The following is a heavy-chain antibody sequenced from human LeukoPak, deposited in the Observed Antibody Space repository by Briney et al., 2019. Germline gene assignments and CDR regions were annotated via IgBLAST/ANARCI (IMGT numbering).Heavy chain of an antibody. D-gene: IGHD3-22*01. Sequence: GGSLRLSCAASGFTFSSYAMSWVRQAPGKGLEWVSAISGSGGSTYYADSVKGRFTISRDNSKNTLYLQMNSLRAEDTAVYYCAKHLTYYHDRKYFQHWGQGTLVTVSS. CDR1: GFTFSSYA. CDR3: AKHLTYYHDRKYFQH. CDR2: ISGSGGST. J-gene: IGHJ1*01. V-gene: IGHV3-23*01.